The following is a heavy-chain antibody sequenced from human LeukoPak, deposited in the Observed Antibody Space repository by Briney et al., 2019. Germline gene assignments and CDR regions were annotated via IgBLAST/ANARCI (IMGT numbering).Heavy chain of an antibody. CDR2: ISSNGGST. V-gene: IGHV3-64D*09. J-gene: IGHJ4*02. CDR1: GFTFSSYA. D-gene: IGHD5-24*01. CDR3: GRYDYNRYVAY. Sequence: GGSLRLSCSASGFTFSSYAMHWVRQAPGKGLEYVSAISSNGGSTYYADSVKGRFTISRDNSKNTLYLQMSSLRADDTAVYFCGRYDYNRYVAYWGQGTLVTVSS.